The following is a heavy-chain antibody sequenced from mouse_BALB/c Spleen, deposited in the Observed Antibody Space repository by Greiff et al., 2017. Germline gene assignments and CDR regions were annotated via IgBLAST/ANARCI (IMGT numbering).Heavy chain of an antibody. V-gene: IGHV1-54*02. CDR1: GYAFTNYL. Sequence: VQLQQSGAELVRPGTSVKVSCKASGYAFTNYLIEWVKQRPGQGLEWIGVINPGSGGTYYNEKFKGKATLTADKSSNTAYMQLSSLTSEDSAVYFCARDGANGGAFAYWGQGTLVTVSA. J-gene: IGHJ3*01. CDR3: ARDGANGGAFAY. CDR2: INPGSGGT. D-gene: IGHD2-3*01.